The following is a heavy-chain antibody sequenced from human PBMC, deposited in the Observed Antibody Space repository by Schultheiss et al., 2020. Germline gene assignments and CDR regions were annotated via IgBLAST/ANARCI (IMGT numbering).Heavy chain of an antibody. V-gene: IGHV4-30-4*01. CDR2: IYYSGST. D-gene: IGHD3-22*01. CDR3: GRSYDSSGYYYSP. Sequence: SETLSLTCTVSGGSISSGDYYWSWIRQPPGKGLEWIGYIYYSGSTYYNPSLKSRVTISIDTSKNEFSLKLSSVTAADTAVYYCGRSYDSSGYYYSPWGQGTLVTV. CDR1: GGSISSGDYY. J-gene: IGHJ5*02.